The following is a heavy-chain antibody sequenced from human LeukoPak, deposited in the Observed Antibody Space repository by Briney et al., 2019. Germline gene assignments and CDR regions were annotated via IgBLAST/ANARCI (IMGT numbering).Heavy chain of an antibody. V-gene: IGHV1-69*13. J-gene: IGHJ3*02. CDR1: GGSFTFTSHA. CDR3: AGFFYDNSDDAFDI. CDR2: LIPIYGSA. Sequence: SVKVSCKASGGSFTFTSHAISWVRQAPGQGLEWVGGLIPIYGSANYAQKFQGRVTITSDESTRTVYMELSSLRPEDSAVYYCAGFFYDNSDDAFDIWGQGTMVTVSS. D-gene: IGHD3-22*01.